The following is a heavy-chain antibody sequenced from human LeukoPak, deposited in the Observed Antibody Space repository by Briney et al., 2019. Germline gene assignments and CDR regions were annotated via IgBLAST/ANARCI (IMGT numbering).Heavy chain of an antibody. V-gene: IGHV3-23*01. D-gene: IGHD6-13*01. CDR3: AKTGTPWYYFDY. J-gene: IGHJ4*02. CDR2: ISGSGGST. CDR1: GFTFSSYA. Sequence: PGGSLRLSCAASGFTFSSYAMSWVRQAPGKGLEWGSAISGSGGSTYYADSVKGRFTISRDNSKNTLYLQMNSLRAEDTAVYYCAKTGTPWYYFDYWGQGTLVTVSS.